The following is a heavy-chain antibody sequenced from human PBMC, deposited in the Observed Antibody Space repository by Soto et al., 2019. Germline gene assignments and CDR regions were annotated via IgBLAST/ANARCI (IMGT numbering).Heavy chain of an antibody. V-gene: IGHV3-21*01. J-gene: IGHJ4*02. CDR1: GFTFSAYS. Sequence: GGSLRLSCAASGFTFSAYSMSWVRQAPGKGLEWVSSITSRSDYIYYADSLKGRFTISRDNAKNSLYLQMHSLRAEDTAFYYCARVDGYTYPNDYWGPGTLVTVSS. D-gene: IGHD5-12*01. CDR3: ARVDGYTYPNDY. CDR2: ITSRSDYI.